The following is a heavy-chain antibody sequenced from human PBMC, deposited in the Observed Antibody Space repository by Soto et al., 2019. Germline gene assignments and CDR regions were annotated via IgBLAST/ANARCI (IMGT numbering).Heavy chain of an antibody. D-gene: IGHD3-3*01. CDR1: GGSFSGYY. J-gene: IGHJ4*02. CDR2: INHSGST. CDR3: ARGRGYDFWSGYFSYYFDH. V-gene: IGHV4-34*01. Sequence: SETLSLTCAVYGGSFSGYYWSWIRQPPGKGLEWIGEINHSGSTNYNPSLKSRVTISVDTSKNQFSLKLSSVTAADTAVYYCARGRGYDFWSGYFSYYFDHWGQGTLVTVSS.